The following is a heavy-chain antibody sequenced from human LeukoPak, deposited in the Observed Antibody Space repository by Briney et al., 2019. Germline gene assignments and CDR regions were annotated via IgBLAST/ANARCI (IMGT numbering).Heavy chain of an antibody. V-gene: IGHV3-20*04. J-gene: IGHJ4*02. CDR1: GFTFDDYG. Sequence: PGGSLRLSCAASGFTFDDYGMSWVRQAPGKGLEWVSGINWNGGSTGYADSVKGRFTISRDNSKNTLYLQMNSLRAEDTAVYYCAKDAPLSSYYYDSRNLWGQGTLVTVSS. CDR2: INWNGGST. CDR3: AKDAPLSSYYYDSRNL. D-gene: IGHD3-22*01.